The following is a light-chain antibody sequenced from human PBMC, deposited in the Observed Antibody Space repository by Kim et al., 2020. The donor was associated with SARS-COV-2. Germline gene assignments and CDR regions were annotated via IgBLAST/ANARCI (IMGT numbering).Light chain of an antibody. CDR3: QQYTTSPIT. Sequence: EIVLTQSPGTLSLSPGESATLSCRASQTIDNNYLAWYQQKPGQAPRLLIYGASSRATGIPDRFRGSGSGTDFTLTISRLEPEDFAVFYCQQYTTSPITFGQGTRLEIK. CDR1: QTIDNNY. V-gene: IGKV3-20*01. J-gene: IGKJ5*01. CDR2: GAS.